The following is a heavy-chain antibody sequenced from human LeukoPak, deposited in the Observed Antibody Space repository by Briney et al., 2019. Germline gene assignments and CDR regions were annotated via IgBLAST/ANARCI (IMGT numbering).Heavy chain of an antibody. D-gene: IGHD4-17*01. J-gene: IGHJ3*02. CDR2: IYYSGST. CDR1: GGSISSSSYY. CDR3: ASSDDDYGDSHAFDI. V-gene: IGHV4-39*01. Sequence: PSETLSLTCTVSGGSISSSSYYWGWIRQPPGKGLEWIGSIYYSGSTYYNPSLKSRVTISVDTSKNQFSLKLSSVTAADTAVYYCASSDDDYGDSHAFDIWGQGTMVTVSS.